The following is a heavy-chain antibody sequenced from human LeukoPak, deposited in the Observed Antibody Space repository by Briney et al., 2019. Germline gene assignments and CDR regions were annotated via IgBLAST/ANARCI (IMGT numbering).Heavy chain of an antibody. D-gene: IGHD2-21*01. CDR2: ISDSGNT. V-gene: IGHV3-23*01. CDR3: AKAPVTTCRGAYCYPFDY. Sequence: GGSLRLSCAASGFTLSSYAMSWVRQAPGKGLEWVSAISDSGNTYHADPVKGRFTISRDSSKNTLFLQMNRLRPEDAAVYYCAKAPVTTCRGAYCYPFDYWGQGTLVTVSS. CDR1: GFTLSSYA. J-gene: IGHJ4*02.